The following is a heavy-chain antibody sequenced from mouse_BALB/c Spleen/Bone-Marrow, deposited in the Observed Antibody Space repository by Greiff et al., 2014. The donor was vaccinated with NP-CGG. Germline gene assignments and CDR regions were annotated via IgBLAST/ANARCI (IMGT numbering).Heavy chain of an antibody. CDR2: IRLKSNNYAT. Sequence: EVQLVESGGGLVQPGGSMKLSCVASGFTFSNYWMNWVRQSPEKGLEWVAEIRLKSNNYATHYAESVKGRFTISRDDSKSSVYLQMNNLRAEDTGIYYCTRPTMITWFAYWSQGTLVTVSA. D-gene: IGHD2-4*01. J-gene: IGHJ3*01. V-gene: IGHV6-6*02. CDR1: GFTFSNYW. CDR3: TRPTMITWFAY.